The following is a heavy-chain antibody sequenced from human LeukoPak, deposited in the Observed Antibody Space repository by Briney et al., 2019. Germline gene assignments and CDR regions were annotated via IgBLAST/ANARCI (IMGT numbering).Heavy chain of an antibody. CDR2: INPNSGGT. Sequence: ASVKVSCKASGYTFTAIYIHWVRQTPGQGLEWMGWINPNSGGTNFAQKFQGRVTMTRDTSISTAYMELSRLRSDDTAVYYCARTYCSGGSCYPRYFQHWGQGTLVTVSS. CDR1: GYTFTAIY. J-gene: IGHJ1*01. V-gene: IGHV1-2*02. D-gene: IGHD2-15*01. CDR3: ARTYCSGGSCYPRYFQH.